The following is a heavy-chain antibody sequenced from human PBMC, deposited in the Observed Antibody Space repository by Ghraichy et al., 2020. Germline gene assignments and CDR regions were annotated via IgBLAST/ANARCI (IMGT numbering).Heavy chain of an antibody. J-gene: IGHJ6*02. D-gene: IGHD3-9*01. CDR2: IYSGGST. CDR1: GFTVSSNY. Sequence: GGSLRLSCAASGFTVSSNYMSWVRQAPGKGLEWASVIYSGGSTYYADSVKGRFTISRDKSTNTLYLHMNSLRAEDTAAYYCARASVLRYVDWLTGMDVWGRGTTVTVAS. V-gene: IGHV3-53*01. CDR3: ARASVLRYVDWLTGMDV.